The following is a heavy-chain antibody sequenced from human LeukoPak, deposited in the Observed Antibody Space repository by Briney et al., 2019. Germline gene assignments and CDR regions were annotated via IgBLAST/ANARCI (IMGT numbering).Heavy chain of an antibody. CDR2: IYYSGIR. CDR3: ARASTYYPDDY. CDR1: GGSISSGGYY. D-gene: IGHD1-26*01. V-gene: IGHV4-61*08. J-gene: IGHJ4*02. Sequence: PSQTLSLTCTVSGGSISSGGYYWSWIRQPPGKGLDWIAYIYYSGIRNYSPSLKSRVTMSVDTSNNQFSLKLSSVTAADTAVYYCARASTYYPDDYWGQGTLVTVSS.